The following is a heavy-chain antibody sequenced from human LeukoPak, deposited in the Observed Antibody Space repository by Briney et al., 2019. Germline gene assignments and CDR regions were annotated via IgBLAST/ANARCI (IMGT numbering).Heavy chain of an antibody. CDR1: GYTFTSYY. J-gene: IGHJ6*02. Sequence: GASVTVSCKASGYTFTSYYMHWVRQAPGQGLEWMEIINPSGGSTSYTQKFQGRVTMTRDTATSTVYMELSSLRSEDTAVYYCARGGEVPYYYGMDVWAKGPRSPSP. CDR2: INPSGGST. D-gene: IGHD2-21*01. CDR3: ARGGEVPYYYGMDV. V-gene: IGHV1-46*01.